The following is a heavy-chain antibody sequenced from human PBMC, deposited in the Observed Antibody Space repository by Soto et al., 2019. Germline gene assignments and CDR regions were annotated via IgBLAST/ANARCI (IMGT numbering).Heavy chain of an antibody. V-gene: IGHV1-46*01. CDR1: GYTFTSYY. Sequence: ASVKVSCKASGYTFTSYYMHWVRQAPGQGLEWMGIINPSGGSTSYAQKFQGRVTMTRDTSTSTVYMELSSLRSEDTAVYYCAKGQQLVESYYYYYMDVWGKGTTVTVSS. CDR2: INPSGGST. CDR3: AKGQQLVESYYYYYMDV. D-gene: IGHD6-13*01. J-gene: IGHJ6*03.